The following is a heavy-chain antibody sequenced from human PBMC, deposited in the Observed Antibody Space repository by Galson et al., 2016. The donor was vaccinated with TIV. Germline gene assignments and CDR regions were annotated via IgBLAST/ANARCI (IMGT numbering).Heavy chain of an antibody. D-gene: IGHD3-16*01. V-gene: IGHV1-2*02. CDR2: INPQSGDT. J-gene: IGHJ4*02. CDR1: GYTFSGYY. Sequence: SVKVSCKASGYTFSGYYIHWVRQAPGQRLEWMGWINPQSGDTNYAQKLQGRVTMTRDTSVATAYMELNRPTSDDTAVYYCARDLGDSDTLPFDYWGPGTLVTVSP. CDR3: ARDLGDSDTLPFDY.